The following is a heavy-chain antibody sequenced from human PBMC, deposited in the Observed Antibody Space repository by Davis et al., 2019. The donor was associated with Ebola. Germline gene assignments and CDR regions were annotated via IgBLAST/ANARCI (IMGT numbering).Heavy chain of an antibody. CDR2: IIPILGIA. V-gene: IGHV1-69*02. Sequence: SVKVSCKASGGTFSSYTISWVRQAPGQGLEWMGRIIPILGIANYAQKFQGRVTITADKSTSTVYMELSSLRSEDTAVYYCARGMSGADPYGLVVWGKGTTVTVSS. CDR1: GGTFSSYT. J-gene: IGHJ6*04. CDR3: ARGMSGADPYGLVV. D-gene: IGHD3-16*01.